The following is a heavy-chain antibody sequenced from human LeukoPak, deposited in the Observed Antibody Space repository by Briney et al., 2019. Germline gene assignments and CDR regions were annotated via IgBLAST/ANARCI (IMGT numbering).Heavy chain of an antibody. CDR2: MNPNSGNT. Sequence: ASVKVSCKASGYTFTSYDINWVRQATGQGLEWMGWMNPNSGNTGYAQKFQGRVTMTRNTSISTAYMELSSLRSEDTAVYYCARGAILWFGESSYFDYWGQGTLVTVSS. J-gene: IGHJ4*02. CDR1: GYTFTSYD. CDR3: ARGAILWFGESSYFDY. D-gene: IGHD3-10*01. V-gene: IGHV1-8*01.